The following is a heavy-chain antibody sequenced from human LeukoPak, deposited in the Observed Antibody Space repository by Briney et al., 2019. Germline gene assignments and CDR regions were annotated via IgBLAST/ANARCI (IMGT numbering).Heavy chain of an antibody. D-gene: IGHD2-2*01. CDR2: IWYDGSNK. Sequence: GGSLRHLYTAAGFTFSSHGGRRVSKATGKGLEWVAVIWYDGSNKYYADSVKGRFTISRDNSKNTLYLQMNSLRAEDTAVYYCARDGGIVVVPAELDYWGQGTLVTVSS. V-gene: IGHV3-33*08. J-gene: IGHJ4*02. CDR3: ARDGGIVVVPAELDY. CDR1: GFTFSSHG.